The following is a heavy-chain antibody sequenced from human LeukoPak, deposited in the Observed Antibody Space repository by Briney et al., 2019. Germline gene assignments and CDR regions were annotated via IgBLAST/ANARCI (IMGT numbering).Heavy chain of an antibody. Sequence: GGSLRLSCAASGFTFSSYSMNWVRQAPGKGLEWVSSISSSSSYIYYADSVKGRLTISRDNAKNSLYLQMNSLRAEDTAVYYCAREHDYYGSGSYFYWGQGTLVTVSS. CDR2: ISSSSSYI. CDR1: GFTFSSYS. V-gene: IGHV3-21*01. D-gene: IGHD3-10*01. J-gene: IGHJ4*02. CDR3: AREHDYYGSGSYFY.